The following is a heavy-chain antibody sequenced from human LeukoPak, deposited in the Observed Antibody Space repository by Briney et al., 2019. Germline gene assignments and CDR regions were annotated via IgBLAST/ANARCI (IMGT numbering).Heavy chain of an antibody. Sequence: GGSLRLSCAASGFTFSSYAMSWVRQAPGKGLGWVSAISGSGGSTYYADSVKGRFTISRDNSKNTLYLQMNSLRAEDTAVYYCAKVPGYCSGGSCYWFDPWGQGTLVTVST. CDR1: GFTFSSYA. CDR2: ISGSGGST. CDR3: AKVPGYCSGGSCYWFDP. J-gene: IGHJ5*02. V-gene: IGHV3-23*01. D-gene: IGHD2-15*01.